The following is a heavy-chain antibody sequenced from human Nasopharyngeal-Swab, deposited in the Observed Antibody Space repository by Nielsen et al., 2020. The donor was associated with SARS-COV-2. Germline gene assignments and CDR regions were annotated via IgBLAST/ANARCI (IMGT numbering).Heavy chain of an antibody. V-gene: IGHV1-18*01. CDR3: ASNPLYCSSTSCYHDAFDI. CDR1: GYTFTSYG. D-gene: IGHD2-2*01. CDR2: FSAYNGNT. Sequence: ASVKVSCKASGYTFTSYGISWVRQAPGQGLEWMGWFSAYNGNTNYAQKLQGRVTMTTDTSTSTAYMELRSLRSDDTAVYYCASNPLYCSSTSCYHDAFDIWGQGTMVTVSS. J-gene: IGHJ3*02.